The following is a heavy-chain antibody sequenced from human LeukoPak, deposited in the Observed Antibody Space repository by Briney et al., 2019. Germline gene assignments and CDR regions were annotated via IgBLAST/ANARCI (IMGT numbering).Heavy chain of an antibody. V-gene: IGHV1-18*01. CDR3: ARDLPGDSDFDY. CDR1: GYTFTSYG. Sequence: ASVKVSCKASGYTFTSYGISWVRQAPGQGLEWMGWISAYNGNTNYAQKLQGRVTMTTDTSTSTAYMELSSLRSDDTAVYYCARDLPGDSDFDYWGQGTLVTVSS. J-gene: IGHJ4*02. D-gene: IGHD2-21*02. CDR2: ISAYNGNT.